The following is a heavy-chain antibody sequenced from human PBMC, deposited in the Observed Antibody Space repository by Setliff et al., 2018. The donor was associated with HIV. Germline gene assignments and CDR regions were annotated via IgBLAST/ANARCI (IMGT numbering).Heavy chain of an antibody. J-gene: IGHJ6*03. CDR3: ARDQVAVDSVARWRKEYFMDV. V-gene: IGHV3-48*01. D-gene: IGHD5-12*01. CDR2: ISGLGGGTI. Sequence: GSLRLSCATSGFTFDSYSIIWVRQAPGKGLEWVSYISGLGGGTIYYADSVKGRFTISRDNAKNSLYLQLNSLRAEDTAVYYCARDQVAVDSVARWRKEYFMDVWGKGTTVTVSS. CDR1: GFTFDSYS.